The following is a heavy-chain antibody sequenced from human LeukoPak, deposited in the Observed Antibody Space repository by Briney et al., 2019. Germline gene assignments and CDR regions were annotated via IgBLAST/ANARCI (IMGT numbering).Heavy chain of an antibody. CDR2: ISSDESST. CDR3: ARGPPYYDSSGYYYGGTAFDI. Sequence: PGGSLRLSCVVSGFTFSSYWMHWVRQAPGEGLVWVSRISSDESSTSSADSVKGRFTISRDNAKNTLYLQMNSLRAEDTAVYYCARGPPYYDSSGYYYGGTAFDIWGQGTMVTVSS. CDR1: GFTFSSYW. V-gene: IGHV3-74*01. D-gene: IGHD3-22*01. J-gene: IGHJ3*02.